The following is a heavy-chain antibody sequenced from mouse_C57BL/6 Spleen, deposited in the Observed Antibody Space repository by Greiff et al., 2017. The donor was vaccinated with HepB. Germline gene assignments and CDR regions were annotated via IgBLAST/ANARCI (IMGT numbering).Heavy chain of an antibody. CDR1: GYTFTSYW. Sequence: QVQLQQPGAELVKPGASVKVSCKASGYTFTSYWMHWVKQRPGQGLEWIGNINPSNGGTNYNEKFKSKATLTVDKSSSTAYMQLSSLTSEDSAVYYCATRQLRHVYFDYWGQGTTLTVSS. J-gene: IGHJ2*01. CDR3: ATRQLRHVYFDY. V-gene: IGHV1-53*01. D-gene: IGHD3-2*02. CDR2: INPSNGGT.